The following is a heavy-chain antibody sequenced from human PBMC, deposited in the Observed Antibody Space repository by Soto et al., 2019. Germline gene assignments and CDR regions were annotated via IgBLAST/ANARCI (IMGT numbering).Heavy chain of an antibody. J-gene: IGHJ4*02. CDR2: IYYSGST. Sequence: QVQLQESGPGLVKPSETLSLTCTVSGGSVSSGSYYWSWIRQPPGTGLEWIGYIYYSGSTNYNPSLKSRDTISVDTSKNQFSLKLSSVTAADTAVYYCARDTVLLWFGETYYFDYWGQGTLVTVSS. V-gene: IGHV4-61*01. CDR1: GGSVSSGSYY. D-gene: IGHD3-10*01. CDR3: ARDTVLLWFGETYYFDY.